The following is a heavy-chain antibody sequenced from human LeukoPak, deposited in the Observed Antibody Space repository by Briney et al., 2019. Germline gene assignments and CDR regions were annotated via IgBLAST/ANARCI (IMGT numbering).Heavy chain of an antibody. D-gene: IGHD1-1*01. CDR1: GFTFSSYW. CDR2: IKQDGSEK. CDR3: ARDPPAVTTNTYA. Sequence: PGGSLRLSCAASGFTFSSYWMSWVRQAPGKGLEWVANIKQDGSEKYYVDSVKGRFTISRDNAKNSLYLQMNSLRVEDTAVYYCARDPPAVTTNTYAWGRGTLVTVSS. J-gene: IGHJ5*02. V-gene: IGHV3-7*01.